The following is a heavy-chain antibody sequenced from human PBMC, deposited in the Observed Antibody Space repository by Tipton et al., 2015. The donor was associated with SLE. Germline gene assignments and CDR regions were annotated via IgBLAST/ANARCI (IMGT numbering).Heavy chain of an antibody. D-gene: IGHD6-6*01. CDR2: IYYSGST. Sequence: TLSLTCTVSGGSIITYYWSWIRQPPGKGLEWIGYIYYSGSTNCNPSLKSRVTISVDTSMNQLSLNLSSVTAADTAVYYCARGVWDYSSPSGGYYYYYMDVWGRGTTVTVSS. CDR3: ARGVWDYSSPSGGYYYYYMDV. CDR1: GGSIITYY. J-gene: IGHJ6*03. V-gene: IGHV4-59*01.